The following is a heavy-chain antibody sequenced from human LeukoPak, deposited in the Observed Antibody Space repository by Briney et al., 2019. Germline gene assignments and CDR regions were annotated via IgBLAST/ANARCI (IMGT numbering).Heavy chain of an antibody. CDR3: ARGSRVTMVRGVITPDDY. CDR1: GYTFTSYA. D-gene: IGHD3-10*01. V-gene: IGHV1-3*01. Sequence: ASVKVSCKASGYTFTSYAMHWVRQAPGQRLEWMGWINAGNGNTKYSQKFQGRVTITRDTSASTAYMELSSLRSEDTAVYYCARGSRVTMVRGVITPDDYWGQGTLVTVSS. J-gene: IGHJ4*02. CDR2: INAGNGNT.